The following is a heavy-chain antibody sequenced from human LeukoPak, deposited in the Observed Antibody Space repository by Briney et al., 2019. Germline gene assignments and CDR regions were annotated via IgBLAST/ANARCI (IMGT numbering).Heavy chain of an antibody. CDR3: ATSELL. V-gene: IGHV3-30*03. J-gene: IGHJ4*02. CDR2: ISYDGSNK. D-gene: IGHD1-26*01. CDR1: GFTFSSYG. Sequence: GGSLRLSCAASGFTFSSYGMHWVRQAPGKGLEWVAVISYDGSNKYYADSVKGRFTISRDNSKNTLYLQMNSLRAEDTAVYYCATSELLWGQGTLVTVSS.